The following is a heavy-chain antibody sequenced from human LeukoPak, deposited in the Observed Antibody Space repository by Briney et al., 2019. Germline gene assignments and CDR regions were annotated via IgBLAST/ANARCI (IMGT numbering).Heavy chain of an antibody. J-gene: IGHJ4*02. V-gene: IGHV4-34*01. Sequence: SETLSLTCAVYGGSFSGYYWSWIRQPPGKGLEWIGEINHSGSTNYNPSLKSRVTISVDTSKNQFSLKLSSVTAADTAVYYCARNPRPGSYADYWGQGTLVTVSS. CDR2: INHSGST. D-gene: IGHD3-16*01. CDR3: ARNPRPGSYADY. CDR1: GGSFSGYY.